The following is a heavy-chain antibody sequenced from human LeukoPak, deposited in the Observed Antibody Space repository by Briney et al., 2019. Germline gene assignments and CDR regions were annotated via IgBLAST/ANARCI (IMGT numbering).Heavy chain of an antibody. CDR2: IYYSGST. CDR3: ARDISSGWYIFDY. J-gene: IGHJ4*02. V-gene: IGHV4-59*01. CDR1: GDSISSYY. D-gene: IGHD6-19*01. Sequence: SETLSLTCTVSGDSISSYYCSWIRQPPGKGLEWIGYIYYSGSTSYNPSLKSRVTISLDTSNNQFSLKLRSVTAADTAVYYCARDISSGWYIFDYWGQGTLVTVSS.